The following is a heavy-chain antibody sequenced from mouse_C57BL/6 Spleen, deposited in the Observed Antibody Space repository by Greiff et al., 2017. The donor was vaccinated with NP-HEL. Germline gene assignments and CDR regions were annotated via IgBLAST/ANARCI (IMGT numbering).Heavy chain of an antibody. CDR2: IYPGDGDT. CDR1: GYAFSSYW. V-gene: IGHV1-80*01. J-gene: IGHJ3*01. CDR3: ARDSNGAWFAY. D-gene: IGHD2-5*01. Sequence: VQLQQSGAELVKPGASVKISCKASGYAFSSYWMNWVKQRPGKGLEWIGQIYPGDGDTNYNGKLKGKATLTADKTSSTAYMQLSSLTSEDSSVYFCARDSNGAWFAYWGQGTLVTVSA.